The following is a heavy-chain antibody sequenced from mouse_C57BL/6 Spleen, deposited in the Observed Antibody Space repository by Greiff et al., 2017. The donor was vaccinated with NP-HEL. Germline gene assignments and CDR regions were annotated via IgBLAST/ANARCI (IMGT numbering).Heavy chain of an antibody. V-gene: IGHV1-20*01. CDR1: GYSFTGYF. CDR2: INPYNGDT. CDR3: ASGDYGSSYGWYFDV. D-gene: IGHD1-1*01. Sequence: EVQLQQSGPELVKPGDSVKISCKASGYSFTGYFMNWVMQSHGKSLEWIGRINPYNGDTFYNQKFKGKATLTVDKSSSTAHMGLRSLTSEDSAVYYCASGDYGSSYGWYFDVWGTGTTVTVSS. J-gene: IGHJ1*03.